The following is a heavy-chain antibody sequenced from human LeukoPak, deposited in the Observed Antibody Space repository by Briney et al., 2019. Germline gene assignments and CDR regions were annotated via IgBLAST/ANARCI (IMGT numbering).Heavy chain of an antibody. J-gene: IGHJ4*02. V-gene: IGHV4-39*01. D-gene: IGHD6-19*01. CDR3: ASLRSLMTLAGLDS. Sequence: SETLSLTCTVSGGSISSSNYYWGWIRQPPGKGLEWIASMYYSGSTFYNPSLKSRVTISVDTSKNQFSLRLSSVTAADTAVCYCASLRSLMTLAGLDSWGQGTLVTVSS. CDR2: MYYSGST. CDR1: GGSISSSNYY.